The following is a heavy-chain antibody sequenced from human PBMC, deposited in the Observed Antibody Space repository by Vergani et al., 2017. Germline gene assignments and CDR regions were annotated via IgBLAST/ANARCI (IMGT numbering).Heavy chain of an antibody. CDR2: IYSGGST. D-gene: IGHD2-2*01. CDR3: ARAYCSSTSCHPYYYGMDV. CDR1: GFTVSSNY. V-gene: IGHV3-66*02. Sequence: EVQLVESGGGLVQPGGSLRLSCAASGFTVSSNYMSWVRQAPGRGLEWVSVIYSGGSTYYADPVKGRFTISRDNSKSTLYLQMNSLRAEDTAVYYCARAYCSSTSCHPYYYGMDVWSQGTTVTVSS. J-gene: IGHJ6*02.